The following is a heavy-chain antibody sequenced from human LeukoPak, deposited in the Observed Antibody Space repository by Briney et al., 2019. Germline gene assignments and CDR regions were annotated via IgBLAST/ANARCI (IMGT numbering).Heavy chain of an antibody. D-gene: IGHD1-26*01. CDR2: MNVKTGAT. V-gene: IGHV1-2*02. J-gene: IGHJ4*02. CDR1: GYTFSDYY. Sequence: GASVTVSCKASGYTFSDYYIHWVRQAPGHGLEWVGWMNVKTGATSSAQRFPGRFTMTRDTSIGTASMEFSSLTSDDTAVYYCARQSGTYWGLDYWGQGTLVTISS. CDR3: ARQSGTYWGLDY.